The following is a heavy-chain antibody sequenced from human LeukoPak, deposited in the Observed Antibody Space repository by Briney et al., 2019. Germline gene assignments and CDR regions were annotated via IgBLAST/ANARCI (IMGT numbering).Heavy chain of an antibody. CDR2: IWFDGGNK. Sequence: PGGSLRLSCAASAFTFSSYGMHWVRQAPGKGLEWVALIWFDGGNKYYADSVKGRFTVSRDNSKNTLYLQMNSLRAEDTAVYFCARAEFRGDGFDYWGQGALLRVSS. D-gene: IGHD7-27*01. J-gene: IGHJ4*02. CDR1: AFTFSSYG. V-gene: IGHV3-33*01. CDR3: ARAEFRGDGFDY.